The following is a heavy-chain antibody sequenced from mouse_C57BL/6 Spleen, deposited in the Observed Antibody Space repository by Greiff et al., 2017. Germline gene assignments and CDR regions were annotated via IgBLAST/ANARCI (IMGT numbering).Heavy chain of an antibody. CDR2: IWSGGST. CDR1: GFSLTSYG. CDR3: AREGGGVYYYARDY. J-gene: IGHJ4*01. Sequence: QVQLMQSGPGLVQPSQSLSITCTVSGFSLTSYGVHWVRQSPGKGLEWLGVIWSGGSTDCNAAFISRLSISKDNSKSQVFFKMNSLQADDTVIYYCAREGGGVYYYARDYWGQGTSVTVSS. V-gene: IGHV2-2*01.